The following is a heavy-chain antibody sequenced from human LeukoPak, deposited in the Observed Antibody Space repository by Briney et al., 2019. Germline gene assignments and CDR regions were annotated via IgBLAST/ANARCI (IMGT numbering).Heavy chain of an antibody. CDR1: GFTFSSYS. D-gene: IGHD2-15*01. Sequence: TGGSLRLSCAASGFTFSSYSMNWVRQAPGKGLEWVSSISSSSSYIYYADSVKGRFTISRDNAKNSLYLQMNSLRAEDTAVYYCAKDRLTYYYYGMDVWGQGTTVTVSS. CDR2: ISSSSSYI. J-gene: IGHJ6*02. V-gene: IGHV3-21*01. CDR3: AKDRLTYYYYGMDV.